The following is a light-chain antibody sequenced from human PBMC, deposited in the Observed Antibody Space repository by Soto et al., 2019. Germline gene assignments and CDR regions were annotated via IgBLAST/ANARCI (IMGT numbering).Light chain of an antibody. V-gene: IGKV1-5*03. Sequence: DIQMTQSPSTLSSSVADRVTITCRASQSISSWLAWYQQKPGKAPKLLIYKASSLESGVPSRFSGSGSGTEFTLTISSLQPDEFATYYCQQYNSYSWTFGQGTKVDIK. CDR1: QSISSW. J-gene: IGKJ1*01. CDR2: KAS. CDR3: QQYNSYSWT.